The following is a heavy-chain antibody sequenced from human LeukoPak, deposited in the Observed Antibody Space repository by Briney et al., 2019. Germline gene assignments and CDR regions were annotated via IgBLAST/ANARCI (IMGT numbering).Heavy chain of an antibody. D-gene: IGHD3-22*01. CDR1: GFTFSSYW. Sequence: GGSLRPSCAASGFTFSSYWMSWVRQAPGKGLEWVANIKQDGSEKYYVDSVKGRFTISRDNAKNSLYLQMNSLRAEDTAVYYCARATSSYYYDSSGYYLVYYMDVWGKGTTVTISS. V-gene: IGHV3-7*01. J-gene: IGHJ6*03. CDR2: IKQDGSEK. CDR3: ARATSSYYYDSSGYYLVYYMDV.